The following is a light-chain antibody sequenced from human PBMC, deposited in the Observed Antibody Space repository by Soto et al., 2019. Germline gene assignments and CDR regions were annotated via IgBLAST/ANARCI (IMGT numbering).Light chain of an antibody. CDR2: GAS. V-gene: IGKV3-20*01. CDR3: QQYGSSPIT. Sequence: EIVLTQSPGTLSFSPGERVTLSCRASQNVRTNYLAWYQQKPGQAPRLLIYGASSRATGIPDRFSGSGSGTDFTLTISRLEPEDFAVYYCQQYGSSPITFGQGTRLEIK. CDR1: QNVRTNY. J-gene: IGKJ5*01.